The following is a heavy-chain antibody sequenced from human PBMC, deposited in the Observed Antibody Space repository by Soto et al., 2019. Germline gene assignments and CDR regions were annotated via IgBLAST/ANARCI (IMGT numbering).Heavy chain of an antibody. D-gene: IGHD3-22*01. Sequence: VGSLRLSCAASGFTFSSYSMNWVRQAPGKGLEWVSSISSSSSYIYYADSVKGRFTISRDNAKNSLYLQMNSLRAEDTAVYYCARDGPNYYDSPHDAFDIWGQGTMVTVSS. CDR2: ISSSSSYI. J-gene: IGHJ3*02. CDR1: GFTFSSYS. CDR3: ARDGPNYYDSPHDAFDI. V-gene: IGHV3-21*01.